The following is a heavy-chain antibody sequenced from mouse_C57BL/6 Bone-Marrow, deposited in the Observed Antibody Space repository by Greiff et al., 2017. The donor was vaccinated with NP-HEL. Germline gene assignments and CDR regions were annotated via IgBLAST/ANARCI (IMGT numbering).Heavy chain of an antibody. CDR3: ARDGGGNYYAMDY. CDR2: INYDGSST. J-gene: IGHJ4*01. CDR1: GFTFSDYY. Sequence: EVQRVESEGGLVQPGSSMKLSCTASGFTFSDYYMAWVRQVPEKGLEWVANINYDGSSTYYLDSLKSRFIISRDNAKNFLYLQMSNLKSEDTATYYCARDGGGNYYAMDYWGQGTSVTVSS. V-gene: IGHV5-16*01.